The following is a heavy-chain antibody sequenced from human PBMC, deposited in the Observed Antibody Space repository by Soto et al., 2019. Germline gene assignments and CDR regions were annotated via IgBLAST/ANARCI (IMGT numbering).Heavy chain of an antibody. Sequence: GGSLRLSCAASGFTFSSYDMHWVRQATGKGLEWVSAIGTAGDTYYPGSVKGRFTISRENAKNSLYIQMNSLRAEDTAVYFCARSAGGYPLYYYYGMDVWGQGTTVTVSS. CDR2: IGTAGDT. CDR3: ARSAGGYPLYYYYGMDV. CDR1: GFTFSSYD. J-gene: IGHJ6*02. V-gene: IGHV3-13*01. D-gene: IGHD5-18*01.